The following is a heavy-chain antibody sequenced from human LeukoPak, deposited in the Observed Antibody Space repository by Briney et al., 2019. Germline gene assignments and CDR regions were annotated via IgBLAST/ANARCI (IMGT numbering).Heavy chain of an antibody. J-gene: IGHJ5*02. V-gene: IGHV1-2*02. CDR2: INPNSGST. D-gene: IGHD5-18*01. CDR1: GYTFTGYY. CDR3: ARSRGYSYGPFDP. Sequence: ASVKVSCKASGYTFTGYYIHWVRQAPGQGLEWMGWINPNSGSTNYAQKLQGRVTITRDTSASTAYMELSSLRSEDMAVYYCARSRGYSYGPFDPWGQGTLVTVSS.